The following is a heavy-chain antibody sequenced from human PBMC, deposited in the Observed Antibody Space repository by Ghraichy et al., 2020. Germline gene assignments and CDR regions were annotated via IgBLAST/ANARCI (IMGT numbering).Heavy chain of an antibody. CDR2: ISGSGGST. CDR3: AKLFRNDAFDI. V-gene: IGHV3-23*01. CDR1: GFTFSSYA. J-gene: IGHJ3*02. Sequence: GGLNISCAASGFTFSSYAMSWVRQAPGKGLEWVSAISGSGGSTYYADSVKGRFTISRDNSKNTLYLQMNSLRAEDTAVYYCAKLFRNDAFDIWGQGTMVTVSS.